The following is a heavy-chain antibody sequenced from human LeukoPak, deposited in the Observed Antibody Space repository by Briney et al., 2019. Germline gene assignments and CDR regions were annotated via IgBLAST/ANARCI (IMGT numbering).Heavy chain of an antibody. V-gene: IGHV3-21*06. CDR3: ARDSAMVKFVGVY. J-gene: IGHJ4*02. CDR1: GFTFSSYS. D-gene: IGHD5-18*01. CDR2: ISSSSSYI. Sequence: GGSLRLSCVASGFTFSSYSMNWVRQAPGKGLEWVSSISSSSSYIYYADSVKGRFTSSRDNAKNSLYLQMNSLRAEDTAVYYCARDSAMVKFVGVYWGQGTLVTVSS.